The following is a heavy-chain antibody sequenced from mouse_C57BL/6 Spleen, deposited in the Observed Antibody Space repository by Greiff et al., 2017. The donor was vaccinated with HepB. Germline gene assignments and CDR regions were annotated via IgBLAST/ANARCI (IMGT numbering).Heavy chain of an antibody. CDR1: GFTFSDAW. CDR2: IRNKANNHAT. D-gene: IGHD1-1*01. Sequence: DVKLVESGGGLVQPGGSMKLSCAASGFTFSDAWMDWVRQSPEKGLEWVAEIRNKANNHATYYAESVKGRFTISRDDSKSSVYLQMNSLRAEDTGIYFCTRGPYYYGTPFAYWGQGTLVTVSA. CDR3: TRGPYYYGTPFAY. J-gene: IGHJ3*01. V-gene: IGHV6-6*01.